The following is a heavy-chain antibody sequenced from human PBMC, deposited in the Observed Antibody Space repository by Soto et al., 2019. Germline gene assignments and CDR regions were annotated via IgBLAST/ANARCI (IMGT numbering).Heavy chain of an antibody. V-gene: IGHV4-34*01. CDR3: ASSVLWFGIDY. CDR2: INHSGST. CDR1: GGSFSGYY. D-gene: IGHD3-10*01. Sequence: KPSETLSLTCAVYGGSFSGYYWSWIRQPPGKGLEWIGEINHSGSTNYNPSLKSRVTISVDTSKNQFSLKLSSVTAADTAVYYCASSVLWFGIDYWGQGTLVTVSS. J-gene: IGHJ4*02.